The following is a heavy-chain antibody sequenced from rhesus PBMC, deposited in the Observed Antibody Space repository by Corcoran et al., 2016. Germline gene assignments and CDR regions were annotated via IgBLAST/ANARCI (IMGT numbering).Heavy chain of an antibody. CDR1: GGSITGYS. CDR2: IDGNSAST. D-gene: IGHD4-29*01. V-gene: IGHV4-73*01. J-gene: IGHJ5-2*02. Sequence: QVKLQQWGEGLVKPSETLSLTCAVSGGSITGYSWRWIRQPPRQGLEWIGNIDGNSASTNYNPSLKNRVTISKDTSKNQFSLKLSSVTAADTAVYYCARERPLYGNSLDVWGRGVLVTVSS. CDR3: ARERPLYGNSLDV.